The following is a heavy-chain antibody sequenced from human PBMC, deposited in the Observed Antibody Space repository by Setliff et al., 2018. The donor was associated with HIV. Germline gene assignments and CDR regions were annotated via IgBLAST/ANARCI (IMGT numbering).Heavy chain of an antibody. Sequence: ASVKVSCKASGYTFTGYYMHWVRQAPGQGLEWMGIINPSGGSTSYAQKFQGRVTMTRDTSTSTVYMELIRLSSDDTAVYYCAREPPRRRGTVTGDYWGHGTLVTVSS. CDR3: AREPPRRRGTVTGDY. CDR2: INPSGGST. CDR1: GYTFTGYY. V-gene: IGHV1-46*01. J-gene: IGHJ4*01. D-gene: IGHD4-17*01.